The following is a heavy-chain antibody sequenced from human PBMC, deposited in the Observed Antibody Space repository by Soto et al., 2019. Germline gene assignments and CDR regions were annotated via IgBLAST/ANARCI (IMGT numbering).Heavy chain of an antibody. J-gene: IGHJ6*02. V-gene: IGHV1-69*13. CDR3: ARGLIRDIVVVPAAIGYGMDV. CDR1: GGTFTSFA. CDR2: IIPIFGTA. D-gene: IGHD2-2*01. Sequence: SVKVSCKASGGTFTSFAISWVRQAPGQGLEWMGGIIPIFGTANYAQKFQGRVTITADESTSTAYMELSSLRSEDTAVYYCARGLIRDIVVVPAAIGYGMDVWGQGTTVTVSS.